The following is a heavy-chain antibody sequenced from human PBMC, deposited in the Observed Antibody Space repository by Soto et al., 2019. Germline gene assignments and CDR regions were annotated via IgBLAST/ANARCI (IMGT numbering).Heavy chain of an antibody. CDR3: ARQAIAARPWWFDP. CDR2: IYYSGST. CDR1: GGSISSYY. V-gene: IGHV4-59*05. J-gene: IGHJ5*02. D-gene: IGHD6-6*01. Sequence: SETLSLTCTVSGGSISSYYWSWIRQPPGKGLEWIGSIYYSGSTYYNPSLKSRVTISVDTSKNQFSLKLSSVTAADTVVYYCARQAIAARPWWFDPWGQGTLVTVSS.